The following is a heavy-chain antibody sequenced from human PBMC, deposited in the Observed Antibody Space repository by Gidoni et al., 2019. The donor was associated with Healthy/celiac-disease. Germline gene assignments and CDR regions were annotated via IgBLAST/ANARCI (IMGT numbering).Heavy chain of an antibody. CDR1: GGSISSSSYD. V-gene: IGHV4-39*01. CDR2: IYYSGST. Sequence: QLQLQVSGPGLVKPSETLSLTCTVSGGSISSSSYDWGWIRQPPGKGLEWIGTIYYSGSTYYNPSLKSRVTISVDTPKNQFSLKLSSVTAADTALYYCAIGWFGESFDYWGQGTLVTVSS. D-gene: IGHD3-10*01. J-gene: IGHJ4*02. CDR3: AIGWFGESFDY.